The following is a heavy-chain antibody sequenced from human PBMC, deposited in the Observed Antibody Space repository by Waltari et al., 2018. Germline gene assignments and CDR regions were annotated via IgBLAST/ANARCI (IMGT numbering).Heavy chain of an antibody. CDR2: INHSGRT. Sequence: QVQLQQWGAGLLKPSETLSLTCAVYGGSFSGYYWSWIRQPPGKGLMLIGEINHSGRTNYNRSLNSRVTISVDTSKNQFSLKLSSVTAADTAVYYCARVRGVAGTYYYGMDVWGQGTTVTVSS. CDR1: GGSFSGYY. J-gene: IGHJ6*02. CDR3: ARVRGVAGTYYYGMDV. D-gene: IGHD6-19*01. V-gene: IGHV4-34*01.